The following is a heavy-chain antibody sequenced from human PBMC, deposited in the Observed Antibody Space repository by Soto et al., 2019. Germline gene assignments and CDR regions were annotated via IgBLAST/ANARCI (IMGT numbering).Heavy chain of an antibody. CDR1: GGTFSSCA. V-gene: IGHV1-69*12. CDR3: AQRYSSGWHVMDS. Sequence: QVQLVQSGAEVKKAGSSVKVSCKASGGTFSSCAISWVRQAPGQGLECMGGIIPIFGTANYAQKFQGRVTITADESTSTAYMELSSLRSEDTAVYYCAQRYSSGWHVMDSWGQGTLVTVSS. CDR2: IIPIFGTA. J-gene: IGHJ4*02. D-gene: IGHD6-19*01.